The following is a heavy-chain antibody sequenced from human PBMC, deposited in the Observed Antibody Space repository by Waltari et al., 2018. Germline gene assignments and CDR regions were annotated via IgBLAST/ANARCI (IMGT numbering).Heavy chain of an antibody. CDR2: CWLDGIDK. D-gene: IGHD2-2*02. CDR1: GFTFSNFG. Sequence: QVNLVESGGGVVQPGGSLRLSCATSGFTFSNFGRPWVRQAPGMGLGWGVLCWLDGIDKFYADSGRGRFTISRDNSARTLYLDMDSLRLDDTAMYYCAKDAFGNTYLDFWGQGTLVTVSS. CDR3: AKDAFGNTYLDF. J-gene: IGHJ4*02. V-gene: IGHV3-30*02.